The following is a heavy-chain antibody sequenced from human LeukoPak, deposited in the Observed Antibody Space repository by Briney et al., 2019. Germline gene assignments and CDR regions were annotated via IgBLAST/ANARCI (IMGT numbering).Heavy chain of an antibody. J-gene: IGHJ4*02. Sequence: GGSLRLSCSASGFTFSSYAMHWVRQAPGKGLEYVSAISSNGGSTYYADSVKGRFTISRDNSKNTLYLQMSSLRAEDTAVYYCARARITGTTLPVDYWGQGTLVTVSS. CDR1: GFTFSSYA. V-gene: IGHV3-64D*06. CDR2: ISSNGGST. CDR3: ARARITGTTLPVDY. D-gene: IGHD1-20*01.